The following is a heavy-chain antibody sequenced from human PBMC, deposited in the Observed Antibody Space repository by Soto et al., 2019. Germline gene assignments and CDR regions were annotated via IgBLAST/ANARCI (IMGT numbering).Heavy chain of an antibody. Sequence: SETLSLTCTVSGGSISSGSYYWGWIRQPPGKGLEWIGTIYYTGSTYYNPSLKSRVTISVDTSKNQSSLKLSSVTAADTAVYFCTRRLRFLETVDYWGQGTLVTSPQ. V-gene: IGHV4-39*01. J-gene: IGHJ4*02. D-gene: IGHD3-3*01. CDR3: TRRLRFLETVDY. CDR1: GGSISSGSYY. CDR2: IYYTGST.